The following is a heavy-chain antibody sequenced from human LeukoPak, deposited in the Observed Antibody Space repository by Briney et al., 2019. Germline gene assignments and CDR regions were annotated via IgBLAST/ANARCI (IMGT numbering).Heavy chain of an antibody. J-gene: IGHJ4*02. Sequence: GGSLRLSCAASGFTFSDYSMNWVRQAPGKGLEWVSYISSRSSTIYYADSVKGRFTISRDNAKNSLYLQMNSLRDEDTAVYYCARDRAPSGSPDYSDYWGQGTLVTVSS. D-gene: IGHD1-26*01. CDR3: ARDRAPSGSPDYSDY. CDR1: GFTFSDYS. V-gene: IGHV3-48*02. CDR2: ISSRSSTI.